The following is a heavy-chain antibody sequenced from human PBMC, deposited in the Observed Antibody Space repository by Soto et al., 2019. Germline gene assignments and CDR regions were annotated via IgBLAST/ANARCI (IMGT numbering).Heavy chain of an antibody. J-gene: IGHJ6*02. CDR2: ISGSGGTT. CDR1: GFTFENYA. CDR3: AKDSWAIFGVPAGEYYAMDV. V-gene: IGHV3-23*01. Sequence: VGSLRLSCVASGFTFENYAMSWVRQAPGKGLKWVSAISGSGGTTYYSDSVKGRFTISRDNSKNTVYLQMNDLRVEDAAEYFCAKDSWAIFGVPAGEYYAMDVWGQGTTVTVSS. D-gene: IGHD3-3*01.